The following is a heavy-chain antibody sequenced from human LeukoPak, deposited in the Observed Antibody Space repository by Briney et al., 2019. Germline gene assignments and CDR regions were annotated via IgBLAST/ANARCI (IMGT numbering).Heavy chain of an antibody. CDR1: GFTLSSNA. CDR2: ISGSGGST. J-gene: IGHJ6*02. Sequence: PGGSLRLSCAAPGFTLSSNAMNWVRQAPGKGLEWVSGISGSGGSTYYADSVKGRFTISRDKSKNTLYLLMISLRAEDTAVYYCAIRKQQVVPPRAYPYYYVMDVWGQGTTVTVSS. CDR3: AIRKQQVVPPRAYPYYYVMDV. V-gene: IGHV3-23*01. D-gene: IGHD6-13*01.